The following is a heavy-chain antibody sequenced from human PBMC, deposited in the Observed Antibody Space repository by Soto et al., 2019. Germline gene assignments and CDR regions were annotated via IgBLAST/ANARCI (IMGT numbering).Heavy chain of an antibody. CDR1: GFTFSSYW. V-gene: IGHV3-74*01. CDR3: ARGGGD. J-gene: IGHJ4*02. D-gene: IGHD3-16*01. CDR2: INSDGSST. Sequence: EVQLVESGGGLVQPGGSLRLSCAASGFTFSSYWMHWVRQAPGKGLVWVSRINSDGSSTGYADTVKGRCTISRDNAQNTLYLQMNGLSAVDTAVYYCARGGGDWGQGPLVTVSS.